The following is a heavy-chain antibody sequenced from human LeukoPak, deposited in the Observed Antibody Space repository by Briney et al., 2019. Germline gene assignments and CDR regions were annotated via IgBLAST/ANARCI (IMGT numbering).Heavy chain of an antibody. V-gene: IGHV1-8*01. J-gene: IGHJ4*02. CDR1: GYTFTSYD. D-gene: IGHD6-19*01. CDR3: ARGSRIAVAGTLGY. Sequence: ASVKVSCKASGYTFTSYDINWVRQATGQGLEWTGWMNPNSGNTGYAQKFEGRVTMTRNTSISTAYMELSSLRSEDTAVYYCARGSRIAVAGTLGYWGQGTLVTVSS. CDR2: MNPNSGNT.